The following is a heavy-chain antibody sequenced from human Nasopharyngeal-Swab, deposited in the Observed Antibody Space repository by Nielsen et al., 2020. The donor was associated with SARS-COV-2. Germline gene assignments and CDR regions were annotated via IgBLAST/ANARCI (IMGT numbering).Heavy chain of an antibody. Sequence: WVRQAPGQGLEWMGGIIPIFGTANYAQKFQGRVTITADESTSTAYMELSSLGSEDTAVYYCARSGPYYYDSSAFDHWGQGTLVTVSS. V-gene: IGHV1-69*01. D-gene: IGHD3-22*01. J-gene: IGHJ4*02. CDR3: ARSGPYYYDSSAFDH. CDR2: IIPIFGTA.